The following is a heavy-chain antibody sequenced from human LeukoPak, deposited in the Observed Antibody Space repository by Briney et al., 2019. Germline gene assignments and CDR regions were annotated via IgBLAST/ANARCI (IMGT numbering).Heavy chain of an antibody. V-gene: IGHV1-2*02. CDR3: ARGLEGDYVWGSYRRQG. CDR2: INPNSGGT. J-gene: IGHJ4*02. Sequence: ASVKVSCKASGYTFTGYYMHWVRQAPGQGLEWMGWINPNSGGTNYAQKFQGRVTMTRDTSISTAYMELSRLRSDDTAVYYWARGLEGDYVWGSYRRQGWGQGTLVTVSS. CDR1: GYTFTGYY. D-gene: IGHD3-16*02.